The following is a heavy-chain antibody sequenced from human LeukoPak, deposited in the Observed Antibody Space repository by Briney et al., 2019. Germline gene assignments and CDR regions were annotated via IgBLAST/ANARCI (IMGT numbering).Heavy chain of an antibody. J-gene: IGHJ4*02. CDR2: ISWNSGSI. V-gene: IGHV3-9*01. Sequence: PGRSLRLSCAASGFTFDDYAMHWVRQAPGKGLEWVSGISWNSGSIGYADSVKGRFTISRDNAKNSLYLQMNSLRAEDTALYYCAKGAVAGWYYFDYWGQGTLVTVSS. CDR1: GFTFDDYA. D-gene: IGHD6-19*01. CDR3: AKGAVAGWYYFDY.